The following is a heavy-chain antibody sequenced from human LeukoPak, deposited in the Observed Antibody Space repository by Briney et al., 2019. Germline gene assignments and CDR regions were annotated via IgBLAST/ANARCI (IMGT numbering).Heavy chain of an antibody. J-gene: IGHJ4*02. CDR1: GFTVSSNH. V-gene: IGHV3-53*01. D-gene: IGHD1-1*01. CDR2: IYSGGST. CDR3: ARGPAGYN. Sequence: GGSLRLSCAASGFTVSSNHMSWVRQAPGKGLEWVSVIYSGGSTDYADSVKGRFTISRDNLKNTLYLQMSSLRAEDTAVYYCARGPAGYNWGQGTLVTFSS.